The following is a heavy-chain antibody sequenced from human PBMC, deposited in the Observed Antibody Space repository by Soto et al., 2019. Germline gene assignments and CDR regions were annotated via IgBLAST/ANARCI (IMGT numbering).Heavy chain of an antibody. D-gene: IGHD1-26*01. V-gene: IGHV3-33*01. Sequence: QVQLVESGGGVVQPGRSLRLSCAASGFTFSGYGMHWVRQAPGKGLEWVAIIRYDGSNEDYADSVKGRFTISRDNSKNTLYLQMNSLRAEDTAVYYCATDGVGATTFRGYFDYWGKGTLVTVSS. J-gene: IGHJ4*02. CDR2: IRYDGSNE. CDR3: ATDGVGATTFRGYFDY. CDR1: GFTFSGYG.